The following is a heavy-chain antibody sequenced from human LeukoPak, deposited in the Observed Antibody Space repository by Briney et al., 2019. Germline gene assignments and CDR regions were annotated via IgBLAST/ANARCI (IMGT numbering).Heavy chain of an antibody. D-gene: IGHD4/OR15-4a*01. V-gene: IGHV7-4-1*02. Sequence: ASVKVSCKASGYTFTSYAMNWVRQAPGQGLEWMGWINTNTGNPTYAQGFTGRFVFSLDTSVSTAYLQISGLKAEDTAVYYCARLPRAKSHMVPYYFDYWGQGTLVTVSS. CDR3: ARLPRAKSHMVPYYFDY. CDR1: GYTFTSYA. CDR2: INTNTGNP. J-gene: IGHJ4*02.